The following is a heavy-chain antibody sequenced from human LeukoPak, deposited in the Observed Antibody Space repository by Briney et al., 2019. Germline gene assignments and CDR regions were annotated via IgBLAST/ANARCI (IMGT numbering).Heavy chain of an antibody. CDR2: INWNGGST. CDR3: ARWASKGGMDV. V-gene: IGHV3-20*04. Sequence: RGSLRLSCAASGFTFDDYGMSWVRQVSGKGLEWVSGINWNGGSTGYEDSVKGRFTISRDNAKNSLYLQMNSLRAEDTALYYCARWASKGGMDVWGKGTTVTVSS. CDR1: GFTFDDYG. J-gene: IGHJ6*04. D-gene: IGHD3-16*01.